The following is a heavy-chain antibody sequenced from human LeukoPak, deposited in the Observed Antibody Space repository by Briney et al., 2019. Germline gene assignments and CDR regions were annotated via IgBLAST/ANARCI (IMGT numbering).Heavy chain of an antibody. CDR2: IYSGGST. Sequence: GGSLRLSCAASGFTVSSNYMSWVRQAPGKGLEWVSVIYSGGSTYYADSVKGRFTISRDNSKNTLYLQMNSLRAEDTAVYYCARGPYYYDSSGYFPWFDYWGQGTLVTVSS. J-gene: IGHJ4*02. CDR1: GFTVSSNY. D-gene: IGHD3-22*01. CDR3: ARGPYYYDSSGYFPWFDY. V-gene: IGHV3-53*01.